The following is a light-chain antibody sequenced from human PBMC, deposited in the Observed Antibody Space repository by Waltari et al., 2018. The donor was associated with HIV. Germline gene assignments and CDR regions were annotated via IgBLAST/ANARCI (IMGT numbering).Light chain of an antibody. CDR1: SSNIGAGYD. V-gene: IGLV1-40*01. Sequence: QSVLTQPPSVSGAPGQRVTISCTGSSSNIGAGYDVHWYQQLPGTAPKLLIYANINRPSGVPDRFSGSKSGTSASLAISGLQSEDEADYYCSAWDDSPNAVLFGGGTKLTVL. J-gene: IGLJ2*01. CDR2: ANI. CDR3: SAWDDSPNAVL.